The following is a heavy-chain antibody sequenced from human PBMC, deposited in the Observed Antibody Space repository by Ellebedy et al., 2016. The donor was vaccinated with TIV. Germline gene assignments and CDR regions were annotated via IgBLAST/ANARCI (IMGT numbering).Heavy chain of an antibody. D-gene: IGHD5-12*01. J-gene: IGHJ4*02. Sequence: GESLKISCAASGFTFSVYYMSWVRPAPGKGLEWVSCISSSGTYTTYADSVEGRFTISRDIAKNSLYLQMNSLTAEDTAVYYCARDQGSGYDSWSFDYWGQGALVTVSS. CDR3: ARDQGSGYDSWSFDY. CDR2: ISSSGTYT. V-gene: IGHV3-11*06. CDR1: GFTFSVYY.